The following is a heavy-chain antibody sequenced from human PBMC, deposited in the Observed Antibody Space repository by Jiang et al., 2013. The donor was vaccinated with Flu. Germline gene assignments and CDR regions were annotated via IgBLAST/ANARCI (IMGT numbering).Heavy chain of an antibody. CDR3: AREFCHGDYCGWFDP. CDR2: INAGNGNT. Sequence: SGAEVKKPGASVKVSCKASGYTFTSYAMHWVRQAPGQRLEWMGWINAGNGNTKYSQKFQGRVTITRDKSTSTAYMELSSLRSEDTAVYYCAREFCHGDYCGWFDPWGQGTLVTVSS. CDR1: GYTFTSYA. D-gene: IGHD4-17*01. V-gene: IGHV1-3*01. J-gene: IGHJ5*02.